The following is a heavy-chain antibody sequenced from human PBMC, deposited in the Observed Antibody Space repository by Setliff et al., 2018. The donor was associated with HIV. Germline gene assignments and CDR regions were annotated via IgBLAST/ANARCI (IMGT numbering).Heavy chain of an antibody. V-gene: IGHV1-2*02. CDR3: ARGPNRGDDYFDY. CDR2: INPNSGGT. CDR1: GYTFTGYY. J-gene: IGHJ4*02. Sequence: ASVKVSCKASGYTFTGYYMHWVRQAPGQGLEWMGWINPNSGGTNYAQMFQGRVTMTRDTSITTAYMEVSRLTSDDTAVYYCARGPNRGDDYFDYWGQGTLVTVSS. D-gene: IGHD2-21*02.